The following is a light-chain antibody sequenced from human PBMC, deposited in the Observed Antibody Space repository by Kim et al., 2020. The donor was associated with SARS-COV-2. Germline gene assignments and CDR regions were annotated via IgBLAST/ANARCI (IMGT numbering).Light chain of an antibody. CDR1: QSLLHTNGQNY. Sequence: DIVMTQSPLSLSVTPGEPASISCRSSQSLLHTNGQNYLDWYLQKPGQTSQLLIYLGSNRASGVPDRFSGSGSGTDFTLKISRVESEDAVVYYCMQGVSTRTFGQGTKVDIK. CDR2: LGS. J-gene: IGKJ1*01. V-gene: IGKV2-28*01. CDR3: MQGVSTRT.